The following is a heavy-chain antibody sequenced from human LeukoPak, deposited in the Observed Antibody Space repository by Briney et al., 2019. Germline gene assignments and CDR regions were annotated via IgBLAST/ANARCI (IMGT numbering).Heavy chain of an antibody. CDR1: GFTLDDYG. D-gene: IGHD5-12*01. Sequence: GGSLRLSCAASGFTLDDYGMDWVRQAPGKGLEWVSGIKWDGGSTGYADSVKGRFTISRDNAKNSLYLQMNSLRAEDTAVYYCARDSAFVDPDSGYERVDAFDIWGQGTMVTVSS. CDR2: IKWDGGST. CDR3: ARDSAFVDPDSGYERVDAFDI. J-gene: IGHJ3*02. V-gene: IGHV3-20*04.